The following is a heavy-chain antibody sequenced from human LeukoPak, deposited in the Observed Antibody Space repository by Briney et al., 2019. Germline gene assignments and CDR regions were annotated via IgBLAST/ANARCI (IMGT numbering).Heavy chain of an antibody. CDR3: AREGPNYDSSGYYWIDY. V-gene: IGHV4-30-2*01. Sequence: PSETLSLTCTVSGGSISSGGYYWSWIRQPPGKGLEWIGYIYHSGSTYYNPSLKSRVTISVDRSKNQFSLKLSSVTAADTAVYYCAREGPNYDSSGYYWIDYWGQGTLVTVSS. J-gene: IGHJ4*02. CDR2: IYHSGST. D-gene: IGHD3-22*01. CDR1: GGSISSGGYY.